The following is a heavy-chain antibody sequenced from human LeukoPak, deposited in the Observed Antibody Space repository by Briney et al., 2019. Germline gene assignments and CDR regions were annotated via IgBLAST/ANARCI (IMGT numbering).Heavy chain of an antibody. V-gene: IGHV4-59*01. J-gene: IGHJ1*01. CDR1: GGSISSYY. D-gene: IGHD4-23*01. CDR3: ARDLHGGNSGLGY. CDR2: IHYSGFS. Sequence: PSETLSLTCTVSGGSISSYYWSWLRQPPGKGLEWIGYIHYSGFSNYNPSLTSRVTISVDTSKNQFSLKLSFVTAADTAVYYCARDLHGGNSGLGYWGQGTLVTVSS.